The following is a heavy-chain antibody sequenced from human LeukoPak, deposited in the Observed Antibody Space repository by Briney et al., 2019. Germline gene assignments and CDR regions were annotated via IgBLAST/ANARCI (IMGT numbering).Heavy chain of an antibody. CDR2: IYYSGST. V-gene: IGHV4-59*01. Sequence: ASETLSLTCTVSGGSISSYYWSWIRQPPGKGLEWIGYIYYSGSTNYNPSLKSRVTISVDTSKNQFSLKLSSVTAADTAVSYCARVNLIFGTPSWFDPWGQGTLVTVSS. D-gene: IGHD2-21*02. J-gene: IGHJ5*02. CDR1: GGSISSYY. CDR3: ARVNLIFGTPSWFDP.